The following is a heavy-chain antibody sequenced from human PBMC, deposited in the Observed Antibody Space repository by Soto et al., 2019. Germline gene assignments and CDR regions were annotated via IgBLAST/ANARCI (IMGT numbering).Heavy chain of an antibody. CDR3: ARAPRGNYGYPSYFDY. J-gene: IGHJ4*02. V-gene: IGHV4-34*01. CDR2: IYYSGST. CDR1: GGSFSGYY. Sequence: PLETLSLTCAVYGGSFSGYYWSWIRQHPGKGLEWIGYIYYSGSTYYNPSLKSRVTISVDTSKNQFSLKLSSVTAADTAVYYCARAPRGNYGYPSYFDYWGQGTLVTVPQ. D-gene: IGHD3-10*01.